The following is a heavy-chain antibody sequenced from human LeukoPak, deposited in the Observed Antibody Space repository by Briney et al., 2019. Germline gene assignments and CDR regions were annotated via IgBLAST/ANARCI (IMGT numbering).Heavy chain of an antibody. D-gene: IGHD3-22*01. CDR2: IFGSGST. V-gene: IGHV4-4*07. Sequence: SETLSLTCTVSGGSINTYYWSWIRQPAGKGLEWIGRIFGSGSTNYNPSLWGRVPMSVDTSKNQVSLNLSSVTAADTAVYYCARDLGGLYYDSSGTDYWGQGTLFTVSS. CDR1: GGSINTYY. J-gene: IGHJ4*02. CDR3: ARDLGGLYYDSSGTDY.